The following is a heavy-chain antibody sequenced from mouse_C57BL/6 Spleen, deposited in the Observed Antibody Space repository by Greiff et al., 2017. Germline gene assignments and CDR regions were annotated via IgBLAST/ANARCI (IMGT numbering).Heavy chain of an antibody. D-gene: IGHD3-1*01. V-gene: IGHV1-72*01. Sequence: QVQLQQPGAELVKPGASVKLSCKASGYTFTSYWMHWVKQRPGRGLEWIGRIAPNSGGTKYTEKFKSKATLTVDKPSSTAYMQLSSLTSEDSAVYACASSDYAFPWYFDVWGTGTTVTVSS. J-gene: IGHJ1*03. CDR3: ASSDYAFPWYFDV. CDR2: IAPNSGGT. CDR1: GYTFTSYW.